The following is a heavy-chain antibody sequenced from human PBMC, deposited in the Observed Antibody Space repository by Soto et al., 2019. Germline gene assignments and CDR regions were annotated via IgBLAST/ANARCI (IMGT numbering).Heavy chain of an antibody. V-gene: IGHV1-69*01. CDR2: IIPITATA. CDR1: GGTFGSYA. D-gene: IGHD2-2*01. CDR3: ARSQGSSTSLEIYYYYYYGMDV. J-gene: IGHJ6*02. Sequence: QVQLVQSGAEVKKPGSSVKVSCKASGGTFGSYAISWVRQAPGQGLEWMGGIIPITATANYAQKFQGRVTITADESTSTASVQLSSLRSEDTAVYYCARSQGSSTSLEIYYYYYYGMDVWGQGTTVTVSS.